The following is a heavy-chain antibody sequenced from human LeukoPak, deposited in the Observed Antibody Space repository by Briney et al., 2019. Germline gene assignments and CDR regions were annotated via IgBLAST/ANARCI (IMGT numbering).Heavy chain of an antibody. Sequence: GGSLRLSCAASGFTFSNYWMSWVRQAPGKGLKWVANIKQDGSEKYYVDSVKGRFTISRDNAKNSLYLQMNSLRAEDTAVYYCARRRRQLGDSFDIWGQGTMVTVSS. CDR2: IKQDGSEK. V-gene: IGHV3-7*01. CDR3: ARRRRQLGDSFDI. D-gene: IGHD1-1*01. CDR1: GFTFSNYW. J-gene: IGHJ3*02.